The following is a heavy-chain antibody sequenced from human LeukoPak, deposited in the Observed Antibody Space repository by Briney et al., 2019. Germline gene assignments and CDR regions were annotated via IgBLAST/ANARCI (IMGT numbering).Heavy chain of an antibody. V-gene: IGHV3-23*01. J-gene: IGHJ4*02. CDR3: ARGYSSGWFYFDY. Sequence: PGGSLRLSCAASGFTFSSYAMSWVRQAPGKGLEWVSAISGSGGSTYYADSVKGRFTISGDNSKNTLYLQMNSLRTEDTAVYYCARGYSSGWFYFDYWGQGTLVTISS. D-gene: IGHD6-19*01. CDR1: GFTFSSYA. CDR2: ISGSGGST.